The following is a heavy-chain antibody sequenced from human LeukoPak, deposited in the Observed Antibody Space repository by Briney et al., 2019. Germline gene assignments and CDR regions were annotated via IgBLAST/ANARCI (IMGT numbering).Heavy chain of an antibody. D-gene: IGHD5-24*01. CDR2: ISGTGGST. J-gene: IGHJ3*02. CDR1: GFTFSTYA. CDR3: VRDQFYAFDI. V-gene: IGHV3-23*01. Sequence: GGSLRLSCAASGFTFSTYAMTWVRQAPGKGLEWVSLISGTGGSTYYADSVKGRFTISRDNAKNSLYLQMNSLRAEDTAVYYCVRDQFYAFDIWGQGTMVTVSS.